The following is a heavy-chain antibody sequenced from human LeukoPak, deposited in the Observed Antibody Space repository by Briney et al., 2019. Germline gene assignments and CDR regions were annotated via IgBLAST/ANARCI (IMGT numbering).Heavy chain of an antibody. V-gene: IGHV3-7*01. CDR3: ARLTGTTGFDY. CDR2: IKQDGSDK. Sequence: GGPLRLSCAASGFPFSSYWMSWVRQPPGKGLEWVANIKQDGSDKYYVDSVKGRFTISRDNAKNSLYLQLNSLRADDTAVYYCARLTGTTGFDYWGQGTLVTVSS. J-gene: IGHJ4*02. D-gene: IGHD1-1*01. CDR1: GFPFSSYW.